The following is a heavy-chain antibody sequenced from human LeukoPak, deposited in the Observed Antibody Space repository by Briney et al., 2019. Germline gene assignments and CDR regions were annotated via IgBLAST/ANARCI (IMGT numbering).Heavy chain of an antibody. J-gene: IGHJ4*02. D-gene: IGHD3-10*01. CDR1: GFTFRNYA. CDR2: ISGGGDST. V-gene: IGHV3-23*01. CDR3: AKTYYYGSGTYYPLDY. Sequence: PGGSLRLSCAASGFTFRNYAMSWVRQAPGEGLEWVSTISGGGDSTYYADSVKARFTISRDNSKIKLYVQMNSLKIDDTAVYYCAKTYYYGSGTYYPLDYWGQGTLVTVSS.